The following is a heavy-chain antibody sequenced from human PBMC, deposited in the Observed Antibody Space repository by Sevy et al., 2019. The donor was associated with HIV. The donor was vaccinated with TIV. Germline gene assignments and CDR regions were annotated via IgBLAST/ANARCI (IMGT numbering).Heavy chain of an antibody. D-gene: IGHD6-13*01. J-gene: IGHJ4*02. CDR3: ARERQLVLDY. CDR1: GGSISSYY. V-gene: IGHV4-59*01. Sequence: SETLSLTCTVSGGSISSYYWSWIRQPPGKGLGWMGYIYYSGSTNYNPSFKSRVTITVDTSKDQCSLRLSTVTAADTAVYYCARERQLVLDYWGQGTLVTVSS. CDR2: IYYSGST.